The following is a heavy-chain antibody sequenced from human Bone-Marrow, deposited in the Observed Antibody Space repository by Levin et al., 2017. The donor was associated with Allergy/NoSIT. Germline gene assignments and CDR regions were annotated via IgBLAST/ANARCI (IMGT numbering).Heavy chain of an antibody. CDR3: ARRYSLSGNWYFDL. J-gene: IGHJ2*01. CDR1: GYSFTSYW. CDR2: IDPSDSYT. Sequence: GESLKISCKGSGYSFTSYWIIWVRQMPGKGLEWMGRIDPSDSYTNYSPSFQGHVTISGDKSISTAYLQWSSLKASDSAMYYCARRYSLSGNWYFDLWGRGTMVTVSS. V-gene: IGHV5-10-1*01. D-gene: IGHD1-14*01.